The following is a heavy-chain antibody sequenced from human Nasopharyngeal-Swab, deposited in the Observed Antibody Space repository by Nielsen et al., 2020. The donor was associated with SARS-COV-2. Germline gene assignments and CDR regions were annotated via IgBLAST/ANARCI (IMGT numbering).Heavy chain of an antibody. CDR3: AREPDSSSWSTNWFDP. D-gene: IGHD6-13*01. V-gene: IGHV3-33*01. J-gene: IGHJ5*02. CDR1: GFTFSSYG. Sequence: GGSLRLSCAASGFTFSSYGMHWVRQAPGKGLEWVAVIWYDGSNKYYADSVKGRFTISRDNSKNTLYQQMNSLRAEDTAVYYCAREPDSSSWSTNWFDPWGQGTLVTVSS. CDR2: IWYDGSNK.